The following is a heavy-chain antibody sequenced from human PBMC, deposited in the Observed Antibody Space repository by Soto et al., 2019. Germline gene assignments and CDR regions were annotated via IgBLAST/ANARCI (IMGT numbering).Heavy chain of an antibody. CDR1: GDSFSTYT. CDR3: ASQDNLVVPVPRGMDV. J-gene: IGHJ6*01. CDR2: IIPIVGIT. D-gene: IGHD2-2*01. Sequence: QVQLVQSGAEVKKPGSSVKVSCKASGDSFSTYTFSWVRQAPGQGLEWMGRIIPIVGITNYAQKFQGRVTITADKSTSTAYMELSSLRSEDTAVYYCASQDNLVVPVPRGMDVWGQGTTVTVSS. V-gene: IGHV1-69*02.